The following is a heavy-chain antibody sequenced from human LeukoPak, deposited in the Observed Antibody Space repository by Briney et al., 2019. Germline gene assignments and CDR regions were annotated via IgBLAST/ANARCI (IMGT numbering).Heavy chain of an antibody. CDR2: INAGNGNT. Sequence: ASVKVSCKASGYTFTSYAMQWVRQAPGQRLEWMGWINAGNGNTKFLQKFQGRVTITRDTSASTAYMELSSLRSEDTAVYYCARANLWFGELPGDYWGQGTLVTVSS. V-gene: IGHV1-3*01. CDR3: ARANLWFGELPGDY. J-gene: IGHJ4*02. CDR1: GYTFTSYA. D-gene: IGHD3-10*01.